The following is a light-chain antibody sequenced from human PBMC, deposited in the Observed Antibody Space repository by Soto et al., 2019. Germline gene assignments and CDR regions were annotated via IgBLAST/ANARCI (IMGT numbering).Light chain of an antibody. CDR1: QSISSS. CDR3: QQLNGYPIT. CDR2: KAS. V-gene: IGKV1-5*03. J-gene: IGKJ5*01. Sequence: DIHITQYPSTLSSSLGDRVTITCRASQSISSSLAWYQQKPGKAPKLLIYKASSLESGVPSRFSGSGFGTEFTLTISSLQPEDFATYYCQQLNGYPITFGQGTRLEIK.